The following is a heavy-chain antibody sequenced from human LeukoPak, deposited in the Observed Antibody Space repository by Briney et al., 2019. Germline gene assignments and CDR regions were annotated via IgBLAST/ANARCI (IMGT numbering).Heavy chain of an antibody. V-gene: IGHV3-23*01. J-gene: IGHJ3*02. CDR1: GFTFSSYG. CDR2: ISGSGGST. CDR3: AREFYDSSGYRHDAFDI. D-gene: IGHD3-22*01. Sequence: GGSLRLSCAASGFTFSSYGMSWVRQAPGKGLEWVSAISGSGGSTYYADSVKGRFTISRDNSKNTLYLQMNSLRAEDTAVYYCAREFYDSSGYRHDAFDIWGQGTMVTVSS.